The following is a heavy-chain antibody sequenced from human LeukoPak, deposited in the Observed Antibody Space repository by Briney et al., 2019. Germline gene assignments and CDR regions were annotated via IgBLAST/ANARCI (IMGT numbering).Heavy chain of an antibody. Sequence: GGSPRLSCAASGFTFSDYYMYWIRQAPGKGLEWVAYISGVSTTIYYADSLKGRFTISRDNAKNSLYLQMNSLRAEDTAVYYCARDSGRRGYNYNFWGQGTLVTVSS. D-gene: IGHD5-18*01. CDR1: GFTFSDYY. CDR2: ISGVSTTI. J-gene: IGHJ4*02. CDR3: ARDSGRRGYNYNF. V-gene: IGHV3-11*01.